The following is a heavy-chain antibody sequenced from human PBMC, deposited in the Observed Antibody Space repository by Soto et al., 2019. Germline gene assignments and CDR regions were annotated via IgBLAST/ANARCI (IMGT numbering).Heavy chain of an antibody. V-gene: IGHV1-18*04. J-gene: IGHJ4*02. Sequence: QVQLVQSGAEVKKPGASVKVSCKTSGYTFTNYGINWVRQAPGQGLEWMGWISAYNGNTNYAQKLRGRVTMTTDTSTSTAYMQLRTLRSDDTAVYYCAGVDNIGEQWPDSWGQGTLVPVSS. CDR2: ISAYNGNT. D-gene: IGHD6-19*01. CDR1: GYTFTNYG. CDR3: AGVDNIGEQWPDS.